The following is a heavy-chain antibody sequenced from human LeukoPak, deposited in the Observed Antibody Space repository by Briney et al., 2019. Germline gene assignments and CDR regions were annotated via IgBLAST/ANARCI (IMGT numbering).Heavy chain of an antibody. CDR1: GGSIRSSYYY. CDR2: IYDSGST. J-gene: IGHJ4*02. V-gene: IGHV4-39*01. Sequence: SETLSLTCTVSGGSIRSSYYYWGWIRQPPGKGLEWIGSIYDSGSTYYNPSLKSRVTISVDTSKNQFSLKLNSVTAADTAVYYCARRGYDSSGYYYAYWGQGTLVTVSS. CDR3: ARRGYDSSGYYYAY. D-gene: IGHD3-22*01.